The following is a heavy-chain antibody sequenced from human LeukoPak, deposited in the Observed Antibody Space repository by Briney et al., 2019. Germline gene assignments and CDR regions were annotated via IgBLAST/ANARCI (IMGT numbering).Heavy chain of an antibody. V-gene: IGHV1-3*01. CDR1: GYTFTSYA. Sequence: WASVKVSCKASGYTFTSYAMHWVRQAPGQRLEWMGWINAGNGNTKYSQKFQGRVTITRDTSASTAYMELSSLRSEDTAVYYCARGGEDSSSWSSPHDYWGQGTLVTVSS. D-gene: IGHD6-13*01. CDR3: ARGGEDSSSWSSPHDY. CDR2: INAGNGNT. J-gene: IGHJ4*02.